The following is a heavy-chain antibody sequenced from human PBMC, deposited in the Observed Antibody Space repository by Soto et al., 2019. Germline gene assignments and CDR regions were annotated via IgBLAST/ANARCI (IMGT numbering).Heavy chain of an antibody. CDR3: ARNLRHYYDSSGYYFEYFQH. Sequence: ASVKVSCKASGGTFSSYAISWVRQAPGQGLEWMGGIIPIFGTANYAQKFQGRVTITADESTSTAYMELSSLRSEDTAVYYCARNLRHYYDSSGYYFEYFQHWG. CDR1: GGTFSSYA. V-gene: IGHV1-69*13. D-gene: IGHD3-22*01. J-gene: IGHJ1*01. CDR2: IIPIFGTA.